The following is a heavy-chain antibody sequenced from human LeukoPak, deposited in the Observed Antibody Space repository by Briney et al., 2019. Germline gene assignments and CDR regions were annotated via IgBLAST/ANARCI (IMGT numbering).Heavy chain of an antibody. CDR2: IYYSGST. Sequence: SETLSLTCTVSDGSISNYYWSWIRQPPGKGLEWIGYIYYSGSTNYNPSLKSRVTMSVDTSKNHFSLKLSSVTAADTAVYYCARNAAVATSRSWFDPWGQGTLVTVSS. D-gene: IGHD6-19*01. J-gene: IGHJ5*02. CDR1: DGSISNYY. CDR3: ARNAAVATSRSWFDP. V-gene: IGHV4-59*08.